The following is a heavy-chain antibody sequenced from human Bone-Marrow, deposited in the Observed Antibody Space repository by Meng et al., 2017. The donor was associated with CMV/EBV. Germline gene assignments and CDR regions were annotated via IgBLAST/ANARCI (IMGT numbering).Heavy chain of an antibody. CDR1: GFTFSSYS. CDR2: ISSSSSYI. Sequence: GGSLRLSCAASGFTFSSYSMNWVRQAPGKGLEWVSSISSSSSYIYYADSVKGRFTISRDNAKNSLYLQMNSLRAEDTAVYYCARWSLVVAATLNDVTTDYGMDVWGPGHTVT. V-gene: IGHV3-21*01. J-gene: IGHJ6*02. D-gene: IGHD2-15*01. CDR3: ARWSLVVAATLNDVTTDYGMDV.